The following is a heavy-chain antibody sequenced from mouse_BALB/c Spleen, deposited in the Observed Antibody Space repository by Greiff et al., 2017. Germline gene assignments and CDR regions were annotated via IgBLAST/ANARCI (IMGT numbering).Heavy chain of an antibody. CDR1: GYSITSDYA. CDR2: ISYSGST. CDR3: ARLRYYGSSYDAMDY. J-gene: IGHJ4*01. Sequence: VQLKESGPGLVKPSQSLSLTCTVTGYSITSDYAWNWIRQFPGNKLEWMGYISYSGSTSYNPSLKSRISITRDTSKNQFFLQLNSVTTEDTATYYCARLRYYGSSYDAMDYWGQGTSVTVSS. V-gene: IGHV3-2*02. D-gene: IGHD1-1*01.